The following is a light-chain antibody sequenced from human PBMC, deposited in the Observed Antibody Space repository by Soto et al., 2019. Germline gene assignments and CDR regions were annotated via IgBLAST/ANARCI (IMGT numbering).Light chain of an antibody. CDR1: QSVNSN. Sequence: EIVMTQSPATLSVSPGERATLSCRASQSVNSNLAWYQQKPGQAPRLLIYDASTRATGIPARFSGSGPGTEFTLTISSLQSEDFAVYYCQQYNNWPPTYTFGQGTKLEIK. J-gene: IGKJ2*01. V-gene: IGKV3-15*01. CDR3: QQYNNWPPTYT. CDR2: DAS.